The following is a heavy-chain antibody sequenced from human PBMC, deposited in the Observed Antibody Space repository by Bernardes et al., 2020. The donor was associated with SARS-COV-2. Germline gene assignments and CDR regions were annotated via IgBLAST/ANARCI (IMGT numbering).Heavy chain of an antibody. CDR2: INPNSGGT. V-gene: IGHV1-2*02. Sequence: ASVKVSCKASGYTFTGYYMHWVRQAPGQGLEWMGWINPNSGGTNYAQKFQGRVTMTRDTSISTAYMELSRLRSDDTDVYYCAIPPTNYDRYGMDVWGQGTTVTVSS. CDR1: GYTFTGYY. J-gene: IGHJ6*02. CDR3: AIPPTNYDRYGMDV. D-gene: IGHD3-22*01.